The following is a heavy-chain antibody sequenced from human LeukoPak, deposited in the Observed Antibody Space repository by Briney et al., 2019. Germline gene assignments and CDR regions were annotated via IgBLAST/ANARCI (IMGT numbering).Heavy chain of an antibody. Sequence: ASVKVSCKASGYTFTSYYMHWVRQAPGQGLEWMGIINPSGGSTSYAQKFQGRVTMTRDTSTSTVYMELSSLRSEDTAVYYCARAAFCSGDCYSRWFDPWGQGTLVTVSS. CDR3: ARAAFCSGDCYSRWFDP. D-gene: IGHD2-21*02. CDR2: INPSGGST. CDR1: GYTFTSYY. J-gene: IGHJ5*02. V-gene: IGHV1-46*01.